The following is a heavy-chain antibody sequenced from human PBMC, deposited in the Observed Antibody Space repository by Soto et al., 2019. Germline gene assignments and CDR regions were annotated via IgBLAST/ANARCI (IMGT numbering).Heavy chain of an antibody. CDR2: IYYSGNT. D-gene: IGHD3-3*02. CDR3: ARHPPNCTFFY. CDR1: VGSMCSDY. Sequence: PSETLPLTGSASVGSMCSDYLCCLRQPPGKGLEWIGYIYYSGNTNYNPSLKSRVTISIDTSKNQFSLKLMSVTASDTAVYFFARHPPNCTFFYYGQRTLFTDAS. V-gene: IGHV4-59*08. J-gene: IGHJ4*02.